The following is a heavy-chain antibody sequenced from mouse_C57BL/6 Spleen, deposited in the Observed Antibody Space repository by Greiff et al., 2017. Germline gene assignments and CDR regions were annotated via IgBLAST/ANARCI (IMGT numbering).Heavy chain of an antibody. Sequence: EVMLVESGGDLVKPGGSLKLSCAASGFNFSSYGMSWVRQTPDQRLEWVATISSGGSYTNYPDSVKGRFTISRDNAKNTLYLQMSSLKSEDTAMYYCARHYDYDEAYWGQGTLVTVSA. J-gene: IGHJ3*01. CDR1: GFNFSSYG. CDR2: ISSGGSYT. V-gene: IGHV5-6*01. D-gene: IGHD2-4*01. CDR3: ARHYDYDEAY.